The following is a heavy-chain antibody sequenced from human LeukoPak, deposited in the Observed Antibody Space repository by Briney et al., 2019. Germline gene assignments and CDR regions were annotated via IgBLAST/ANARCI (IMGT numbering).Heavy chain of an antibody. CDR2: IIPIFGTA. CDR3: ARAAAPSGSLDY. D-gene: IGHD5-12*01. V-gene: IGHV1-69*13. J-gene: IGHJ4*02. Sequence: GASVKVSCKASGYTFTSYGISWVRQAPGQGLEWMGGIIPIFGTANYAQKFQGRVTITADESTSTAYMELSSLRSEDTAVYYCARAAAPSGSLDYWGQGTLVTVSS. CDR1: GYTFTSYG.